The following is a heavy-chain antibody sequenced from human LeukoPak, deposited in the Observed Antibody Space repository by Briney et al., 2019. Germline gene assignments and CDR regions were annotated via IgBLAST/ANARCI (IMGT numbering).Heavy chain of an antibody. CDR3: ARRFCSGGSCSLDY. CDR1: GYTFTGYY. CDR2: INPNSGGT. D-gene: IGHD2-15*01. V-gene: IGHV1-2*06. J-gene: IGHJ4*02. Sequence: ASVKVSCKASGYTFTGYYMHWVRQAPGQGLEWMGRINPNSGGTNYAQKFQGRVTMTRDTSISTAYMELSRLRSDDTAVYYCARRFCSGGSCSLDYWGQGTLVTVFS.